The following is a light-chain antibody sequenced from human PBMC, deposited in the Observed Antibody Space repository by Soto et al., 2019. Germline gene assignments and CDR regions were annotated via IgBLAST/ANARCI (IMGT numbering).Light chain of an antibody. J-gene: IGKJ5*01. Sequence: DIQMTQSPSTLSVSVGYRFTITCLASQTISSWLAWYQQKPGKAPKLLIYAASTLQSGVPLSFSGSGSGTSFTLTISSLQPEDFATYYCQQLLSYPITFGQGTRLEIK. CDR3: QQLLSYPIT. CDR2: AAS. V-gene: IGKV1-5*01. CDR1: QTISSW.